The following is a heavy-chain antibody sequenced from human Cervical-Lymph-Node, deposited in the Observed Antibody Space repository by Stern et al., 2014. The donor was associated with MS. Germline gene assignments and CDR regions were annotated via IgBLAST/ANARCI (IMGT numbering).Heavy chain of an antibody. CDR1: GFSLSTPGVG. J-gene: IGHJ4*02. Sequence: QVTLRESGPALVKPTQSLTLTCTFSGFSLSTPGVGVTWIRQPQGNALEWLALVDWDDEKYFSTSLKTRLSIFKDTSKNQVVLTMTNVDPVDTATFYCARMRYSGDYFIDYWGQGTLVTVSS. D-gene: IGHD5-12*01. V-gene: IGHV2-70*01. CDR3: ARMRYSGDYFIDY. CDR2: VDWDDEK.